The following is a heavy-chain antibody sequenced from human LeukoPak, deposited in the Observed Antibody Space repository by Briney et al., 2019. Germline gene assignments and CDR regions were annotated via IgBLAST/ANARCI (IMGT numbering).Heavy chain of an antibody. V-gene: IGHV1-24*01. CDR2: FDPEDGET. J-gene: IGHJ4*02. Sequence: ASVKVSCKASGYTFTGYYMHWVRQAPGQGLEWMGGFDPEDGETIYAQKFQGRVTMTEDTSTDTAYMELSSLRSEDTAVYYCATESSYYDSSGRFEYYFDYWGQGTLVTVSS. CDR3: ATESSYYDSSGRFEYYFDY. CDR1: GYTFTGYY. D-gene: IGHD3-22*01.